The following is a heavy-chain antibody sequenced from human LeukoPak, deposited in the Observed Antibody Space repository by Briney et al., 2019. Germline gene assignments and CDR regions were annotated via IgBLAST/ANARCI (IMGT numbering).Heavy chain of an antibody. Sequence: GGSLRLSCTSSGFTVSSTYISWVRQAPGKGLEWVSVIYSGGSTDYADSVKDRFTISRDNSKNTLYLQMNSLRAEDTAVYYCARDGTGSGFDYWGQGTLVTVSS. CDR3: ARDGTGSGFDY. CDR1: GFTVSSTY. V-gene: IGHV3-53*01. D-gene: IGHD1-7*01. J-gene: IGHJ4*02. CDR2: IYSGGST.